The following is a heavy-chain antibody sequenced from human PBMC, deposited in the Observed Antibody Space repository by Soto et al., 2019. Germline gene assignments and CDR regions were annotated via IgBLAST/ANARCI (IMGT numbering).Heavy chain of an antibody. CDR2: VYRTGST. CDR3: ARARATIAAAAIFEC. D-gene: IGHD6-13*01. V-gene: IGHV4-4*02. J-gene: IGHJ4*02. CDR1: GGSISTSNW. Sequence: SETLSLTCAVSGGSISTSNWWSWVRQPPGKGLEWIGEVYRTGSTTYNPSLESRLTISVDKSKNQFSLKLTSVTAADTAVYYCARARATIAAAAIFECWGQGTRVTVSS.